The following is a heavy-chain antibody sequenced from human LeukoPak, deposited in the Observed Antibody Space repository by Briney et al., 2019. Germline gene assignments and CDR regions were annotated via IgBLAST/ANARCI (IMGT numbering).Heavy chain of an antibody. J-gene: IGHJ4*02. Sequence: ASVKVSFKASGYTFTIYYMHWVRQAPGQGLEWMGIINPRSASTNYAQKFQGRVTMTRDTSTSTVYMELYSLRSEDTAVYYCAISRYTSSWYYFDYWGQGTLVTVSS. V-gene: IGHV1-46*01. CDR3: AISRYTSSWYYFDY. CDR1: GYTFTIYY. D-gene: IGHD6-13*01. CDR2: INPRSAST.